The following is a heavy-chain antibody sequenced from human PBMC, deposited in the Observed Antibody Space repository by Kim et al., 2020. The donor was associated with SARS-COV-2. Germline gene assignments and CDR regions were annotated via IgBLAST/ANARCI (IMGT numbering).Heavy chain of an antibody. CDR2: IYPGDSDT. CDR3: ARLGAHGSSRSWFDP. D-gene: IGHD6-6*01. CDR1: GYSFTSYW. Sequence: GESLKISCKGSGYSFTSYWIGWVRQMPGKGLEWMGIIYPGDSDTRYSPSFQGQVTISADKSISTAYLQWSSLKASDTAMYYCARLGAHGSSRSWFDPWGQGTLLTVSS. V-gene: IGHV5-51*01. J-gene: IGHJ5*02.